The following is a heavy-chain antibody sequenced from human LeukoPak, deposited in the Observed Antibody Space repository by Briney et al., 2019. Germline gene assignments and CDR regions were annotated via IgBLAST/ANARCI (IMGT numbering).Heavy chain of an antibody. J-gene: IGHJ4*02. CDR1: GFTFSSYD. CDR3: AKGSSTSCYSPSDY. Sequence: GGSLRLSGAASGFTFSSYDMNWVRQAPGKGLEWVSDISGSGDNTYYADSVKGRFTTSRDDSKNTLYLQMNSLRAEDTAEYYCAKGSSTSCYSPSDYWGQGTLLTVSS. D-gene: IGHD2-2*01. V-gene: IGHV3-23*01. CDR2: ISGSGDNT.